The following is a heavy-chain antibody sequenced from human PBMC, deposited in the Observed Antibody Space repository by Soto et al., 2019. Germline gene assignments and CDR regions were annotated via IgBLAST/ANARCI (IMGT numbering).Heavy chain of an antibody. CDR3: ARSQSSRLYYYYCGMDV. D-gene: IGHD6-13*01. Sequence: ASVKVSCKASGYTFTSYGISWVRQAPGQGLEWMGWISAYNGNTNYAQKLQGRVTMTTDTSTSKAYMELRSLRSDDTAVYYCARSQSSRLYYYYCGMDVWGPGTTVTGSS. J-gene: IGHJ6*02. CDR2: ISAYNGNT. V-gene: IGHV1-18*01. CDR1: GYTFTSYG.